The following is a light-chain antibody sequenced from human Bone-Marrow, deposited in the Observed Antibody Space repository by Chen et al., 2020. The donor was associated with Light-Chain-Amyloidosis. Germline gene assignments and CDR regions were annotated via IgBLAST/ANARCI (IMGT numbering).Light chain of an antibody. CDR2: GNS. J-gene: IGLJ2*01. Sequence: QSVLTQPPSVSGAPGQRVTISCTGSSSNIGAGSDVHWYQQLPGTAPKLLIYGNSNRPSGVPDRFSGSKSGTSASLAITGLQAEDEADYYCQSYDSPHVVFGGGTKLTVL. CDR1: SSNIGAGSD. V-gene: IGLV1-40*01. CDR3: QSYDSPHVV.